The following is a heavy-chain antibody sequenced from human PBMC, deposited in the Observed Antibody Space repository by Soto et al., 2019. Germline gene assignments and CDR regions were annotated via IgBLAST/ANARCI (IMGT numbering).Heavy chain of an antibody. CDR3: AKWGSSSSCSPTGLDP. Sequence: PGESLRLSYAASGFTLSSYGMHWVRQAPGKGLEWVAVIWCDGSNKYYADSVKGRFTISRDNSKNTLYVQMKSLRAEDTAIYYCAKWGSSSSCSPTGLDPWGQGTLGTVYS. D-gene: IGHD2-2*01. J-gene: IGHJ5*02. CDR2: IWCDGSNK. CDR1: GFTLSSYG. V-gene: IGHV3-33*06.